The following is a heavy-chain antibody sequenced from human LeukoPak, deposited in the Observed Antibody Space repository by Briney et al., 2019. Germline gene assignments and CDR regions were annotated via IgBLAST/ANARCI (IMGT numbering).Heavy chain of an antibody. J-gene: IGHJ4*02. D-gene: IGHD6-13*01. V-gene: IGHV3-21*01. CDR3: ARARGSSWPFDY. CDR1: GFTFSSYA. CDR2: ISSSNSYI. Sequence: GGSLRLSCAASGFTFSSYAMNWVRQAPGKGLEWVSCISSSNSYIYNADSVKGRFTISRDNAKNSLNLQMHSLRAEDTAVYYCARARGSSWPFDYWGQGTLVTVSS.